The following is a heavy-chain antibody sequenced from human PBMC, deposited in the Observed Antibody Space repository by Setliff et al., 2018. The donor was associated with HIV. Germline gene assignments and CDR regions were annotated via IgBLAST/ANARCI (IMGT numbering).Heavy chain of an antibody. Sequence: GASVKVSCKASGDTFTRFHIRWVRQAPGQGLEWVGIINPSGDSANYAQKFQGRATMTRDTSTSTVYMEVSSLRSEDTAVYYCATEDKGYYASGLGWGQGTLVTVSS. CDR3: ATEDKGYYASGLG. J-gene: IGHJ4*02. CDR1: GDTFTRFH. CDR2: INPSGDSA. V-gene: IGHV1-46*01. D-gene: IGHD3-10*01.